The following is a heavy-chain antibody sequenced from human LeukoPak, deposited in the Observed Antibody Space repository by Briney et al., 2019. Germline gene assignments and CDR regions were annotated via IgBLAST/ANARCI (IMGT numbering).Heavy chain of an antibody. Sequence: GRSLRLSCAASGFTFSRYGMHWVRQAPGKGLEWVAVISNDGSNKNYADSVKGRFTISRDNSKNTLYLQMNSLRAEDTAVYNCAKDYYGSGSYGAFDYWGQGTLVTVSS. CDR2: ISNDGSNK. CDR3: AKDYYGSGSYGAFDY. CDR1: GFTFSRYG. J-gene: IGHJ4*02. D-gene: IGHD3-10*01. V-gene: IGHV3-30*18.